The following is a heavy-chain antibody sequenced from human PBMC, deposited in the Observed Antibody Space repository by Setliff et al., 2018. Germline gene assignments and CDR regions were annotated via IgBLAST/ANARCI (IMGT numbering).Heavy chain of an antibody. J-gene: IGHJ6*02. CDR3: ATPTVVTPHYYGMDV. Sequence: GASVKVSCKASGYTFTSYDINWVRQATGQGLEWMGWMNPNSGNTGYAQKFQGRVTMTRNTSISTAYMELSSLRSEDTAVYYCATPTVVTPHYYGMDVWGQGTTVTVSS. V-gene: IGHV1-8*02. CDR2: MNPNSGNT. D-gene: IGHD4-17*01. CDR1: GYTFTSYD.